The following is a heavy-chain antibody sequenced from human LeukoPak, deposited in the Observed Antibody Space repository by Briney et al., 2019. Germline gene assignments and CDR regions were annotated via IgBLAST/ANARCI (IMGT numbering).Heavy chain of an antibody. CDR1: GGSLSSSNW. CDR2: VYHSGTT. D-gene: IGHD3-3*01. CDR3: ARHLLDGVVVVDAFDL. Sequence: PSETLSLTCAVSGGSLSSSNWWSWVRPPPGKGLEWIGYVYHSGTTYFNPSLQSRLNMFVDTSKNQFSLELNSVTAADTAVYYCARHLLDGVVVVDAFDLWGQGTRVTVSS. V-gene: IGHV4-4*02. J-gene: IGHJ3*01.